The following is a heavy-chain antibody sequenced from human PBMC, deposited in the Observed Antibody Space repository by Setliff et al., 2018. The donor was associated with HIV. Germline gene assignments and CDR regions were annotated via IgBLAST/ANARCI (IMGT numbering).Heavy chain of an antibody. Sequence: GGSLRLSCVGSGFTFNNYAIHWVRQAPGKGLEWVAAIAPLGGTTYYAGSVKGRFTISRDNYKDTLFLQMNSLRPEDTAVYYCVRDQVGGGIDYWGQGTLVTVSS. CDR1: GFTFNNYA. V-gene: IGHV3-30-3*01. J-gene: IGHJ4*02. D-gene: IGHD6-25*01. CDR2: IAPLGGTT. CDR3: VRDQVGGGIDY.